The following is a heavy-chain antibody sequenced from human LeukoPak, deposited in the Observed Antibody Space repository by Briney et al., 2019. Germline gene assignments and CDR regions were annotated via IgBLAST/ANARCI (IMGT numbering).Heavy chain of an antibody. CDR3: ARGRITLGPYDAFDI. D-gene: IGHD3-10*01. CDR2: INDSGST. J-gene: IGHJ3*02. V-gene: IGHV4-34*01. Sequence: PSETLSLTCAVYGGSFSGYYWSWIRPPPGKGLEWSGEINDSGSTNHNPSLKSRVTISVDTSKNQFSLKLSSVTAAGTAVSYCARGRITLGPYDAFDIWGQGTMVTVSS. CDR1: GGSFSGYY.